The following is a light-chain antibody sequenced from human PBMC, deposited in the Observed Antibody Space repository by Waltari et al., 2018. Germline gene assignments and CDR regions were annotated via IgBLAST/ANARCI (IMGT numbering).Light chain of an antibody. CDR3: QHYVRLPAT. J-gene: IGKJ1*01. CDR1: QSVGTS. V-gene: IGKV3-20*01. Sequence: EVVLTQSPGTLSLSPGERVTLACRASQSVGTSLAWYQQKPGQAPRLLLYGASRRATGIPDRFSGSGSGTDFSLTISRLEPEDFAVYYCQHYVRLPATFGQGTKVEV. CDR2: GAS.